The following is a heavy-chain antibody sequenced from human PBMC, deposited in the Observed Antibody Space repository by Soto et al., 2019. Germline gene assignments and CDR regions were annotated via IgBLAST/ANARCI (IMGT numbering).Heavy chain of an antibody. CDR2: ISNGATT. CDR1: GASIRVKY. D-gene: IGHD3-10*01. Sequence: SETLSLTCSISGASIRVKYWSWIRQSAEKGLEFIGRISNGATTIYNPSRKSRVTMSLDTSKTHFSLKLTSVAAADTAVYYCATKGDYGGWFDPWGQGTLVTVAS. J-gene: IGHJ5*02. CDR3: ATKGDYGGWFDP. V-gene: IGHV4-4*07.